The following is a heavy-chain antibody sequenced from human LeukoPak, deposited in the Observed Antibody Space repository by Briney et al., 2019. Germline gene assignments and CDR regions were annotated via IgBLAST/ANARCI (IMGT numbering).Heavy chain of an antibody. J-gene: IGHJ4*02. CDR1: GGSFSGYY. D-gene: IGHD5-24*01. Sequence: SETLSLTCGVYGGSFSGYYWSWIRQPPGKGREWIGEINPRGSTNYNPSLKSRVTFSADKSKNQFFLILNSVTAADTAVYYCARRRLGYYFDYWGQGTLVTVSS. CDR3: ARRRLGYYFDY. V-gene: IGHV4-34*01. CDR2: INPRGST.